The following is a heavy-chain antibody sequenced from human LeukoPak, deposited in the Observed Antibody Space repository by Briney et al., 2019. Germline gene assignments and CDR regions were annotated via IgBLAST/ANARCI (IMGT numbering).Heavy chain of an antibody. D-gene: IGHD3-22*01. CDR1: GYSFTSYW. J-gene: IGHJ4*02. Sequence: ASVKVSCKXSGYSFTSYWIGWVRQMPGKGLEWMGIIYPGDSDTRYSPSFQGQVTISADKSISTAYLQWSSLKASDTAMYYCARQDYYDSSGYGDFDYWGQGTLVTVSS. CDR3: ARQDYYDSSGYGDFDY. CDR2: IYPGDSDT. V-gene: IGHV5-51*01.